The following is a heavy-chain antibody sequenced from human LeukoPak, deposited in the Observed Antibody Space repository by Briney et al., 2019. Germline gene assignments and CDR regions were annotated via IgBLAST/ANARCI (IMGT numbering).Heavy chain of an antibody. CDR3: ARVAGYFYDSSGYPKPSSLIDF. D-gene: IGHD3-22*01. CDR1: GGSISTTNDY. CDR2: IYDSGTT. J-gene: IGHJ4*02. Sequence: PSETLSLTCTVSGGSISTTNDYWAWIRQPPGKGLECIGTIYDSGTTYYSPSLRSRVTISLDTSKNQFSLKLNSVTAADTAMYYCARVAGYFYDSSGYPKPSSLIDFWGQGTLVTVSS. V-gene: IGHV4-39*01.